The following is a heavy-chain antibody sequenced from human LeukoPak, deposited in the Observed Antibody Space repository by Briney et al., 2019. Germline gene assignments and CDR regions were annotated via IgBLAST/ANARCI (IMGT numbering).Heavy chain of an antibody. Sequence: SETLSLTCTVSGGSISSSSYYWGWIRQPPGKGLEWIGSIYYSGSTYYNPSLKSRVTISVDTSKNQFSLKLSSVTAADTAVYYCARLIYYGSRSYYYYSSAQFWFDPWGQGTLVTVSS. V-gene: IGHV4-39*01. D-gene: IGHD3-10*01. CDR3: ARLIYYGSRSYYYYSSAQFWFDP. CDR1: GGSISSSSYY. CDR2: IYYSGST. J-gene: IGHJ5*02.